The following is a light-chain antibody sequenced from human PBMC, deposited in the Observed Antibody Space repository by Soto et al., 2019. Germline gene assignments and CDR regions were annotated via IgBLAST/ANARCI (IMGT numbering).Light chain of an antibody. J-gene: IGKJ1*01. CDR3: QQRSNWPPWT. CDR2: DAS. Sequence: EIVLTQSPATLSLSPGERATLSCRASQSVSSYLAWYQQKPSQAPRLLIYDASNRATGIPARFSGSGSGTDFTLTISSLEAEDFAVYYCQQRSNWPPWTFGQGTKVEIK. V-gene: IGKV3-11*01. CDR1: QSVSSY.